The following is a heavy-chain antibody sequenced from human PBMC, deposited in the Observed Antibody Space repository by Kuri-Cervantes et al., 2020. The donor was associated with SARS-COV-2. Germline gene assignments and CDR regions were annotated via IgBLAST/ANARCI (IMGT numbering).Heavy chain of an antibody. CDR2: INPDGGYT. Sequence: GGSWRFPCAASDFTFSGHWIHWARQAPGKGLVWVSRINPDGGYTNNADSVKGRFTLSRDNAKNMLFLQMNSLRAEDTAVYYCVRDGDHWNFDYWGQGTLVTVSS. J-gene: IGHJ4*02. CDR1: DFTFSGHW. V-gene: IGHV3-74*01. D-gene: IGHD1-1*01. CDR3: VRDGDHWNFDY.